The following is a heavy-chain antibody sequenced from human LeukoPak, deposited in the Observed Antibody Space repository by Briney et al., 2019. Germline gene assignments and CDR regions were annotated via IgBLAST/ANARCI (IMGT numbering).Heavy chain of an antibody. V-gene: IGHV6-1*01. Sequence: SQTLSLTCVISGDSVSSNSASWNWIRQSPSRGLEWLGRRYYRSKWYSEFAGSVRGRITINADTSKNQFSLQLYSVTPDDTAVYYCARDAGWEILHAFDIWGQGTMVTVSS. CDR2: RYYRSKWYS. CDR3: ARDAGWEILHAFDI. CDR1: GDSVSSNSAS. D-gene: IGHD1-26*01. J-gene: IGHJ3*02.